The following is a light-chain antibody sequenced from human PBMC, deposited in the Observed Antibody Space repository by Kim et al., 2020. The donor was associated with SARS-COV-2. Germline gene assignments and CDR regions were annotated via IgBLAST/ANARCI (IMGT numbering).Light chain of an antibody. J-gene: IGLJ1*01. CDR1: SSNIGSNY. V-gene: IGLV1-47*01. Sequence: PGQRVTSACSGSSSNIGSNYVYWYQQLPGTAPKLLIYRNNQRPSGVPDRFSGSKSGTSASLAISGLRSEDEADYYCAAWDDSLSALFGTGTKVTVL. CDR2: RNN. CDR3: AAWDDSLSAL.